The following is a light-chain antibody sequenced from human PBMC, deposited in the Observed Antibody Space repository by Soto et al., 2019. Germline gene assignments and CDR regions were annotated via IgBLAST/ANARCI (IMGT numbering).Light chain of an antibody. CDR2: GVS. CDR1: SSDVGGYNS. J-gene: IGLJ1*01. CDR3: SSFISSTTLALCV. V-gene: IGLV2-14*03. Sequence: QSVLTQPASVSGSPGQSITISCTGTSSDVGGYNSVSWYQQHPGKAPKLMIYGVSNRPSGISNRYSGSKSGNTASLTISGHQTEDEADYYFSSFISSTTLALCVFGTGTKLTVL.